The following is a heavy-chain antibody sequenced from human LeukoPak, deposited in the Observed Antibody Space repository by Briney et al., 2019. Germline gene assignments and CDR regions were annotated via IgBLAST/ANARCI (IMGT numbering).Heavy chain of an antibody. V-gene: IGHV4-38-2*01. CDR2: IYHSGST. CDR1: GYSISSGYY. CDR3: ARRPGGGSSWYNY. J-gene: IGHJ4*02. D-gene: IGHD6-13*01. Sequence: SETLSLTCAVSGYSISSGYYWGWIRQPPGKGLEWIGSIYHSGSTYCNPSLKSRATISVDTSKNQFSLKLSSVTAADTAVYYCARRPGGGSSWYNYWGQGTLVTVSS.